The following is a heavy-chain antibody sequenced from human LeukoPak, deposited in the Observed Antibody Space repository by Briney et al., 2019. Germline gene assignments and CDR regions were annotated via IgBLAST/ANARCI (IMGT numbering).Heavy chain of an antibody. CDR1: RFTFSNCG. D-gene: IGHD1-26*01. CDR2: IRYDGSDK. J-gene: IGHJ4*02. Sequence: GGSLRLSCAASRFTFSNCGMHWVRQSPAKGLEWVAYIRYDGSDKYYIDSVKGRFTIARDNPKETLYLQMTSLSHDDTAVYFCGTDVGVGASYFDNWGQGTLVAVSS. CDR3: GTDVGVGASYFDN. V-gene: IGHV3-30*02.